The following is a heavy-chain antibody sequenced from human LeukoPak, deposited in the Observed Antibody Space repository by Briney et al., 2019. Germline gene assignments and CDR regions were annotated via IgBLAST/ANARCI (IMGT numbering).Heavy chain of an antibody. J-gene: IGHJ4*02. Sequence: SETLSLTCTVSGDSISGSNYYWGWIRQPPGMGLEWIGSIYYSGKTYYNPSLKSRVTISVDTSKNQFSLRLSSVTAADTAVYYCARHEEEDGYNAKTFHYWGQGTLVTVSS. D-gene: IGHD5-24*01. CDR3: ARHEEEDGYNAKTFHY. CDR1: GDSISGSNYY. V-gene: IGHV4-39*01. CDR2: IYYSGKT.